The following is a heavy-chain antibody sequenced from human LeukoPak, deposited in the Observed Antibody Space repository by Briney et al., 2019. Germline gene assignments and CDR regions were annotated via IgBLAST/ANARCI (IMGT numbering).Heavy chain of an antibody. CDR2: IYTSGST. CDR3: AGEKKAAAGYYYYGMDA. V-gene: IGHV4-4*07. D-gene: IGHD6-13*01. J-gene: IGHJ6*02. Sequence: AETLSLTCTVSGGSIRRYYWSWIRQPAGKGLEWIGRIYTSGSTNYNPSLKSRVTMSVDTSKNQFSLKLSSVTAADTAVYYCAGEKKAAAGYYYYGMDAWGQGTTVTVSS. CDR1: GGSIRRYY.